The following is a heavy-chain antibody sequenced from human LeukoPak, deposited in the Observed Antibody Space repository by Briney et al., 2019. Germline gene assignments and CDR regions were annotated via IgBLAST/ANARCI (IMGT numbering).Heavy chain of an antibody. CDR3: ARPGIVGAGDY. CDR1: GFTFSTYW. V-gene: IGHV3-74*01. Sequence: GGSLRLSCAASGFTFSTYWMHWVRQAPGKGLVWVSRINSDGSTTNYADSVEGRFTISRDNAKNTLYLQMNSLRAEDTAVYYCARPGIVGAGDYWGQGTLVTVSS. CDR2: INSDGSTT. D-gene: IGHD1-26*01. J-gene: IGHJ4*02.